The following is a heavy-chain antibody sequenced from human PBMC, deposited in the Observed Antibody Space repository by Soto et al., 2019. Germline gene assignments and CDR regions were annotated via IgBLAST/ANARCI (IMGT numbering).Heavy chain of an antibody. Sequence: GGSLRLSCAASGFTFSSYWMSWVRQAPGKGLEWVANIKQDGSEKYYVDSVKGRFTISRDNAKNSLYLQMNSLRAEDTAVYYCARDLSYYDILTGYYYYFDYWGQGTLVTVSS. J-gene: IGHJ4*02. V-gene: IGHV3-7*01. CDR1: GFTFSSYW. CDR3: ARDLSYYDILTGYYYYFDY. D-gene: IGHD3-9*01. CDR2: IKQDGSEK.